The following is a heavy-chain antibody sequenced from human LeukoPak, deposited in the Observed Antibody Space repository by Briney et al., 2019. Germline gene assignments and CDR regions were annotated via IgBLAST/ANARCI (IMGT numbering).Heavy chain of an antibody. CDR2: IYYRGHT. D-gene: IGHD1-1*01. V-gene: IGHV4-59*01. CDR3: ARARTRGNNWYFDY. CDR1: GGSMRSYY. Sequence: SETLSLTCTVSGGSMRSYYWSWIRQPPGKGLEWLGYIYYRGHTNYNPSLKSRLTVSAGTSKRQSSLRVSSVTAAHTAVYYCARARTRGNNWYFDYWGQGTLVTVSS. J-gene: IGHJ4*02.